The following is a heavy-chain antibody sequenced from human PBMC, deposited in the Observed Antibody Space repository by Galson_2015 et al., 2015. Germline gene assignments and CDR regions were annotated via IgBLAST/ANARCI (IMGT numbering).Heavy chain of an antibody. CDR1: GFTFSNYA. D-gene: IGHD2-15*01. J-gene: IGHJ4*02. Sequence: SLRLSCAAAGFTFSNYAMNWVRQAPGKGLEWVSGMSGSGTTTYYANSVKGRFTISRDNSKNTLYLHMNSLRAEDTVLYYCARACLPCSGDSCYSIHRGFDYWGQGTLVTVSS. CDR2: MSGSGTTT. CDR3: ARACLPCSGDSCYSIHRGFDY. V-gene: IGHV3-23*01.